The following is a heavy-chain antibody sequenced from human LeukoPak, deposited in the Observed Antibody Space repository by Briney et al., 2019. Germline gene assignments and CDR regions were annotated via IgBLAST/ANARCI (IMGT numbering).Heavy chain of an antibody. Sequence: GGSLRLSCAASGFTFSSYAMSWVRQAPGEGLEWVSVFYSGDGGSTYYADSVKGRFTVSRDNSKNTLYLQMSNLRAEDTAVYYCARSSNADWYAYHLDYWGQGTLVTVSS. D-gene: IGHD3-9*01. CDR3: ARSSNADWYAYHLDY. CDR1: GFTFSSYA. CDR2: FYSGDGGST. J-gene: IGHJ4*02. V-gene: IGHV3-23*01.